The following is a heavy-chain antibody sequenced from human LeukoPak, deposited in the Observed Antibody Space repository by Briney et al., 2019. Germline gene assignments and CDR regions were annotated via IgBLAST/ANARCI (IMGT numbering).Heavy chain of an antibody. CDR2: IDGDGSGT. V-gene: IGHV3-74*01. Sequence: GGSLRLSCAASGLTFSNHWMHWVRQAPGKGLVWASRIDGDGSGTSYADSVKGRFTISRDNAKNTSCLQMDSLRAEDSAVYYCATVFDYWGQGTLVTVSS. D-gene: IGHD4-17*01. J-gene: IGHJ4*02. CDR3: ATVFDY. CDR1: GLTFSNHW.